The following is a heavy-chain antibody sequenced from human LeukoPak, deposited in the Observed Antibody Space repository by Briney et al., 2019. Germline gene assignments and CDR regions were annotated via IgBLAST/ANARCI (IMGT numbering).Heavy chain of an antibody. CDR3: ARGRCSSTSCYDY. J-gene: IGHJ4*02. Sequence: SETLSLTCAVYGGSFSGYYWSWNRQPPGKGLEWIGEINHSGSTNYNPSLKSRVTISVDTSKNQFSLKLSSVTAADTAVYYCARGRCSSTSCYDYWGQGTLVTVSS. V-gene: IGHV4-34*01. D-gene: IGHD2-2*01. CDR1: GGSFSGYY. CDR2: INHSGST.